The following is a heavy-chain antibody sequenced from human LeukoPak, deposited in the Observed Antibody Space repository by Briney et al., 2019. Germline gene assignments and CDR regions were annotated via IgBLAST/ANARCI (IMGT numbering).Heavy chain of an antibody. J-gene: IGHJ1*01. Sequence: PSETLSLTCTVSGGSISRGGYYWSWIRQPPGKGLEWIGYIYHSGSTYYNPSLKSRVTISVDRSKNQFSLKLSSVTAADTAVYYCASLRFLEWLLTREFQHWGQGTLVTVSS. CDR1: GGSISRGGYY. D-gene: IGHD3-3*01. V-gene: IGHV4-30-2*01. CDR2: IYHSGST. CDR3: ASLRFLEWLLTREFQH.